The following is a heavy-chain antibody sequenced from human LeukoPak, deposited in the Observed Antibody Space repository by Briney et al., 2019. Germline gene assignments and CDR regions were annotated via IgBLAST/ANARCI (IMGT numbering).Heavy chain of an antibody. V-gene: IGHV4-4*07. CDR3: ARDRGSDGSDQLDP. Sequence: SETLSLTCTVSGVSVSNYCWTCLRQPAGRGLEWTGRICSSGSTIYNPSLKSRVTMSLDMSNNQFSLKLTSVTAADTAIYYCARDRGSDGSDQLDPWGQGILVTVSS. CDR1: GVSVSNYC. J-gene: IGHJ5*02. D-gene: IGHD3-10*01. CDR2: ICSSGST.